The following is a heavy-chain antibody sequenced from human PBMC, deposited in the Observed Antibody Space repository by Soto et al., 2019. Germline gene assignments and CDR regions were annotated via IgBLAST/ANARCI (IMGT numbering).Heavy chain of an antibody. Sequence: SVKVSCKASGGTFSSYAISWVRKAPGQGLEWMGGIIPIFGTANYAQKFQGRVTITADKSTSTAYMELSSLSSDDTAVYYCARDETINAFDIWGQGTMVTVSS. V-gene: IGHV1-69*06. D-gene: IGHD3-9*01. CDR3: ARDETINAFDI. CDR1: GGTFSSYA. CDR2: IIPIFGTA. J-gene: IGHJ3*02.